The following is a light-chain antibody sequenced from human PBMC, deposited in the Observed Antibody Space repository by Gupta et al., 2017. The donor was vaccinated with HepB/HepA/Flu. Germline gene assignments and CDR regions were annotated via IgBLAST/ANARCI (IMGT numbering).Light chain of an antibody. CDR2: DNN. CDR1: SGSIASNS. V-gene: IGLV6-57*03. CDR3: QSDHTTSVV. J-gene: IGLJ2*01. Sequence: NFMLTQPHSVSGSPGKTVTISCTRSSGSIASNSVQWYQHRPGSAPLTVIYDNNQRPSGVPDRFSGSIDSSSNSAALTVSGRKTEDEADYYCQSDHTTSVVFGGGTKLTVL.